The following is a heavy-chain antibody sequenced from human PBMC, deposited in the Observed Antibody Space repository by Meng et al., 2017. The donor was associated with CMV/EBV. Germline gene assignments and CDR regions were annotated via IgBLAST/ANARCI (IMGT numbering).Heavy chain of an antibody. Sequence: GESLKISCAASGFTFSSYSMHWVRQAPGKGLEWVAVISYDGSNRYYDDSVKGRFTISRDNSKNTLYLPMNSLRVEDTAVYYCARSSWEPASDAFDIWGQGTMVTVSS. V-gene: IGHV3-30-3*01. CDR1: GFTFSSYS. CDR2: ISYDGSNR. D-gene: IGHD1-26*01. CDR3: ARSSWEPASDAFDI. J-gene: IGHJ3*02.